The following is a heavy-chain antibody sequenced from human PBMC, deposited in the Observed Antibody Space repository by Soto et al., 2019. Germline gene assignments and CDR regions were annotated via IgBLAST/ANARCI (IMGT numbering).Heavy chain of an antibody. V-gene: IGHV3-30*03. CDR3: ARISRYCSGGACHA. CDR1: GVSFNSYD. Sequence: QAHLVESGGGVVQPGTSLRLSCAASGVSFNSYDMHWVRQAPGKGPEWVAIISYDGSNTYYSDSVRGRFTISRDNSKDTLYLQMHSLRREDTAIYYCARISRYCSGGACHAWGQGTQVTVSS. D-gene: IGHD2-15*01. J-gene: IGHJ5*02. CDR2: ISYDGSNT.